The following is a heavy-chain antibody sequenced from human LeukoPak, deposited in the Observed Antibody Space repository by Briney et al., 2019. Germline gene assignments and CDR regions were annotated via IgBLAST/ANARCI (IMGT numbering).Heavy chain of an antibody. D-gene: IGHD1-26*01. CDR2: INAGNGNT. CDR1: GYTFTSYA. Sequence: ASVKFSCKASGYTFTSYAMHWVRQAPGQRLEWMGWINAGNGNTKYSQKFQGRVTITRDTSASTAYMELSSLRSEDTAVYYCARAELLREYYYYGMDVWGQGTTVTVSS. CDR3: ARAELLREYYYYGMDV. V-gene: IGHV1-3*01. J-gene: IGHJ6*02.